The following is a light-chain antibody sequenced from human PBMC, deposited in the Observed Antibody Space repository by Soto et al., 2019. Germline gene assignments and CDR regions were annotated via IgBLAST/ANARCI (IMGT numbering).Light chain of an antibody. CDR3: QHRVHGPT. CDR1: QSVGSY. J-gene: IGKJ4*01. Sequence: EIELTQSPATLSLPLGERATLSCRARQSVGSYLGWYQQRPGQAPRLLMSDVSRRATGIPARFSGSGSGTDFTLTISSLEPEDVAVYYCQHRVHGPTFGGGTKVEIK. CDR2: DVS. V-gene: IGKV3-11*01.